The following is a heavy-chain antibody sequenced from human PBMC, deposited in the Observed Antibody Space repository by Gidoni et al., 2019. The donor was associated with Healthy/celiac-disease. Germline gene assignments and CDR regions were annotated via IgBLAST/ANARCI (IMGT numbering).Heavy chain of an antibody. Sequence: EVQLVASGGGLVQPGRSLRLSCAASGFTFDDYAMHWVRQAPGKGLEWVSGSSWNSGSIGYADSVKGRFTISRDNAKNSLYLQMNSLRAEDTALYYCAKDITWDYYYGMDVWGQGTTVTVSS. CDR2: SSWNSGSI. V-gene: IGHV3-9*01. CDR1: GFTFDDYA. J-gene: IGHJ6*02. D-gene: IGHD7-27*01. CDR3: AKDITWDYYYGMDV.